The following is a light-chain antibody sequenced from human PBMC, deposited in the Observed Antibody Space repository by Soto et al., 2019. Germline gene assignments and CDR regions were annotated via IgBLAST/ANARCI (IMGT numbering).Light chain of an antibody. Sequence: AIRMTQSPSSFSASTGDRVTITCRASQGISSYLAWYQQKPGKAPKLLIYAASTLQSGVPSRFSGSGSGTDFTLTISCLQSEDFATYYCPQYYSYPYTFGQGNQLEIK. V-gene: IGKV1-8*01. CDR1: QGISSY. J-gene: IGKJ2*01. CDR2: AAS. CDR3: PQYYSYPYT.